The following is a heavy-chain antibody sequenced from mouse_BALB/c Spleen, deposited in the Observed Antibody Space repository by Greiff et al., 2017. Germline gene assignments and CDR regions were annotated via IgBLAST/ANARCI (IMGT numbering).Heavy chain of an antibody. V-gene: IGHV1-54*01. J-gene: IGHJ3*01. CDR3: ARPSSSTAPWFAY. D-gene: IGHD1-2*01. Sequence: QVQLQQSGAELVRPGTSVKVSCKASGYAFTNYLIEWVKQRPGQGLEWIGVINPGSGGTNYNEKFKGKATLTADKSSSTAYMQLSSLTSDDSVVYFCARPSSSTAPWFAYWGQGTLVTVSA. CDR2: INPGSGGT. CDR1: GYAFTNYL.